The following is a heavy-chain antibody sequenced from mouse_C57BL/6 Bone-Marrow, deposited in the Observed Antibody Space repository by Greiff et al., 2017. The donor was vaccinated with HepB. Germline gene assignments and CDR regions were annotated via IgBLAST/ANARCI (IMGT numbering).Heavy chain of an antibody. D-gene: IGHD3-1*01. CDR3: ARGATFAY. J-gene: IGHJ3*01. CDR1: GYTFTSYT. CDR2: INPSSGYT. V-gene: IGHV1-4*01. Sequence: VQGVESGAELARPGASVKMSCKASGYTFTSYTMHWVKQRPGQGLEWIGYINPSSGYTKYNQKFKDKATLTVDKSSSTAYMELRSLTSEDSAVYYCARGATFAYWGQGTLVTVSA.